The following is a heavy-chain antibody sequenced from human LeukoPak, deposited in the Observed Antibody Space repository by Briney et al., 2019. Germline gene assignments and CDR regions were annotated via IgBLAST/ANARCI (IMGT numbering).Heavy chain of an antibody. V-gene: IGHV3-23*01. D-gene: IGHD6-13*01. CDR3: ASQETGSSWYAWSY. J-gene: IGHJ4*02. CDR1: GFTFSSYA. Sequence: GGSLRLSCAASGFTFSSYAMSWVRQAPGKGLEWVSAISGSGGSTYYADSVKGRFTISRDNSKNTLYLQMNSLRAEDTAVYYCASQETGSSWYAWSYWGQGTLVTVSS. CDR2: ISGSGGST.